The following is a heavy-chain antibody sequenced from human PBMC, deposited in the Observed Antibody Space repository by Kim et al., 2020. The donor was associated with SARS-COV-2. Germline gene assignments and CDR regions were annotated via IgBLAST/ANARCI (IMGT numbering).Heavy chain of an antibody. CDR3: ASAAAGTCRVLRY. D-gene: IGHD6-13*01. CDR2: MNPNSGNT. Sequence: ASVKVSCKASGYTFTSYDINWVRQATGQGLEWMGWMNPNSGNTGYAQKFQGRLTMTRNTSISTAYMELSSLRSEDTAVYLCASAAAGTCRVLRYCGQGTLITVSS. J-gene: IGHJ4*02. CDR1: GYTFTSYD. V-gene: IGHV1-8*01.